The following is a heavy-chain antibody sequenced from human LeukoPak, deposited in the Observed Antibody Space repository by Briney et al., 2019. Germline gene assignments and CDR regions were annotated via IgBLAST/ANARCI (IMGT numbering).Heavy chain of an antibody. CDR2: IHHSGNT. D-gene: IGHD2-2*01. V-gene: IGHV4-59*01. Sequence: SETLSLTCTVAGGSLDYYYWSWIRQPPGKGLEWIGYIHHSGNTNYNPSLKSRVTISIDMSTKQFSLKLSSVTAADTAGYYCARLWGYCSSTSCYGASYFDSWGQGTLVTVSS. J-gene: IGHJ5*01. CDR1: GGSLDYYY. CDR3: ARLWGYCSSTSCYGASYFDS.